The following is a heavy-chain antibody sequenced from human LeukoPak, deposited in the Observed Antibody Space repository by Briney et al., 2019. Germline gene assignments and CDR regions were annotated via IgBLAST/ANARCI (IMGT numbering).Heavy chain of an antibody. J-gene: IGHJ4*02. CDR3: ASEYSSSSRYFDY. CDR2: ISYDGSDK. D-gene: IGHD6-6*01. CDR1: GFTFSRYA. Sequence: GGSLRLSCAASGFTFSRYAMHWVRQTPGKGLEWVAIISYDGSDKYYADSVKGRFTISRDNSKNTMYLQMNSLIPEDTAVYFCASEYSSSSRYFDYWGQGTLVTVSS. V-gene: IGHV3-30*04.